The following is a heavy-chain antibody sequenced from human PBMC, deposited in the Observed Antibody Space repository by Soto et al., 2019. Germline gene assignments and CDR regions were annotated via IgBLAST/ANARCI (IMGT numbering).Heavy chain of an antibody. CDR3: ASYYQGYYVILAGYYRVVGYLDL. V-gene: IGHV3-7*01. J-gene: IGHJ4*01. CDR1: GFTFSSYW. D-gene: IGHD3-9*01. CDR2: IKQDGSEK. Sequence: PGGSLRLSCAASGFTFSSYWMSWVRQAPGKGLEWVANIKQDGSEKYYVDSVKGRFTISRDNAKNSLYLQMNSLRAEDTAVYYCASYYQGYYVILAGYYRVVGYLDLCGHGTLATV.